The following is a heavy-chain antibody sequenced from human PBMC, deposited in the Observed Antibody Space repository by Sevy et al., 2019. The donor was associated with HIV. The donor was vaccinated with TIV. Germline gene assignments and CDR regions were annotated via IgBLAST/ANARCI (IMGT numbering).Heavy chain of an antibody. Sequence: GGSLRLSCAVSGFSFDSYGMTWVRQAPGKGLEWVSGISGSGTRTYYADSVKGRFSISRDNSKNSLYLQMNSLRSEDTAIYYCAKGGGHYDPDEIGYYFYYYNMDVWGKGTTVTVSS. CDR3: AKGGGHYDPDEIGYYFYYYNMDV. J-gene: IGHJ6*03. V-gene: IGHV3-23*01. CDR2: ISGSGTRT. D-gene: IGHD3-22*01. CDR1: GFSFDSYG.